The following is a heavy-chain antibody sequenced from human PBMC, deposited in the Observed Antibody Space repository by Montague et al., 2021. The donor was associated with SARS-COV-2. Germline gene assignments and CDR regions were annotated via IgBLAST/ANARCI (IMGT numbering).Heavy chain of an antibody. V-gene: IGHV4-61*02. J-gene: IGHJ4*02. D-gene: IGHD5-12*01. CDR3: ARAHSGSWAHLDN. Sequence: TLSLTCTVSGDSISSGSYYWSWIRQPAGKGLEWIGRIYTSGTTXYSFSLKSRVTISVDTSKNQFSLKLTSVTAADTAVYYCARAHSGSWAHLDNWGQGSLVTVSS. CDR1: GDSISSGSYY. CDR2: IYTSGTT.